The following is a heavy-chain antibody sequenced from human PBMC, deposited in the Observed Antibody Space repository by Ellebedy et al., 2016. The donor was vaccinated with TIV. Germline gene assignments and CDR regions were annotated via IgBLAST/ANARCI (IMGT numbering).Heavy chain of an antibody. Sequence: GESLKISCAASGFAFGGFAMNWVRQAPGKGLQWVSSISYNGDETFYADSVKGRFTISRDNAKNSLYLQMNSLTVDDTAVYYCARRYCTISRCFAASWASLDMWGQGTMVTVSS. V-gene: IGHV3-21*01. CDR1: GFAFGGFA. CDR2: ISYNGDET. J-gene: IGHJ3*02. CDR3: ARRYCTISRCFAASWASLDM. D-gene: IGHD2-2*01.